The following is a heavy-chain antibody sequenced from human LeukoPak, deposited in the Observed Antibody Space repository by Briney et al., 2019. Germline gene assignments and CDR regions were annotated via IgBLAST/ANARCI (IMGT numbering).Heavy chain of an antibody. Sequence: TGGSLRLSCAASGFTFSNAWMSWVRQAPGKGLEWVGRIKSKTDGGTKDYAAPVKGRFTISRDDSKNTLYLKMNSLKAEDTAVYYCTGGGDSSGFDYGGQGTLVTVSA. V-gene: IGHV3-15*01. CDR1: GFTFSNAW. CDR3: TGGGDSSGFDY. D-gene: IGHD3-22*01. CDR2: IKSKTDGGTK. J-gene: IGHJ4*02.